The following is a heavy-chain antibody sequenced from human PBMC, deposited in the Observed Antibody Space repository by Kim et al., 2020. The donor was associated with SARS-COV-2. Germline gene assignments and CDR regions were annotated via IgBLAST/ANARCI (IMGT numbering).Heavy chain of an antibody. CDR1: GFTFSSYS. CDR3: ASSSTRLDYDFWSGYYPPGALDYYYYGMDV. CDR2: ISSSSSYI. V-gene: IGHV3-21*01. J-gene: IGHJ6*02. D-gene: IGHD3-3*01. Sequence: GGSLRLSCAASGFTFSSYSMNWVRQAPGKGLEWVSSISSSSSYIYYADSVKGRFTISRDNAKNSLYLQMNSLRAEDTAVYYCASSSTRLDYDFWSGYYPPGALDYYYYGMDVWGQGTTVTVSS.